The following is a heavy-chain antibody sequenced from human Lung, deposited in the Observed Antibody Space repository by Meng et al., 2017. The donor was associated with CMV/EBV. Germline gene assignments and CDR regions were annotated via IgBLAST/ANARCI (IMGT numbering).Heavy chain of an antibody. CDR3: ARDGSDYYDVIGYGPVDY. J-gene: IGHJ4*02. Sequence: GGSXRLSCAASGFTFSTFSMAWVRQAPGRGLEWVASISSSTASVYYAGSVQGRFTISRDNARNSLFLQMNSATAEDTAVYYCARDGSDYYDVIGYGPVDYWXQGVLVTVSS. V-gene: IGHV3-21*06. CDR1: GFTFSTFS. CDR2: ISSSTASV. D-gene: IGHD3-22*01.